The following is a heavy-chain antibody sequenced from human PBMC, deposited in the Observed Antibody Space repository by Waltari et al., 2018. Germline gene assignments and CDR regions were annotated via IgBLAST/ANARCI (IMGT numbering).Heavy chain of an antibody. CDR2: INSDGSST. CDR1: GFTFSSYW. V-gene: IGHV3-74*01. J-gene: IGHJ4*02. Sequence: EVQLVESGGGLLQPGGSLRLSCAASGFTFSSYWMHWVRQTPGKGLVGGSRINSDGSSTSYADAVKGRFTISRDNAKNTLYLQLNRLRAEDTAVYYCARGVDYGDYVPQVDYWGQGTLVTVSS. D-gene: IGHD4-17*01. CDR3: ARGVDYGDYVPQVDY.